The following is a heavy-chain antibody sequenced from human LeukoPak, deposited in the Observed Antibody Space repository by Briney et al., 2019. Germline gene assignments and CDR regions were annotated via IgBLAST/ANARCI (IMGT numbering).Heavy chain of an antibody. CDR3: AKVKYCRGGACFDAFDV. CDR2: ISSISSSSSI. CDR1: GFTFSSYS. V-gene: IGHV3-48*04. D-gene: IGHD2-15*01. Sequence: PGGSLRLSCAASGFTFSSYSMNWVRQAPGKGLEWVSYISSISSSSSIYYADSVKGRFTISRDNAKDSLYLQMNSLRAEDTAVYYCAKVKYCRGGACFDAFDVWGQGTMVTVSS. J-gene: IGHJ3*01.